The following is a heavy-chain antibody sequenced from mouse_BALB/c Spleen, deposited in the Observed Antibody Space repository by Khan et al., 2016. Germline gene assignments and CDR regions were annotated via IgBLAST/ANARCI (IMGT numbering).Heavy chain of an antibody. J-gene: IGHJ4*01. V-gene: IGHV1-9*01. CDR3: ARGGYAMDY. CDR2: ILPGSDSS. Sequence: VQLQESGAELMKPGASVKISCKASGYTFSSYWIEWIKQRPGHGLEWIGEILPGSDSSNYNEKFKGKATFTADTSSNTAYMQLSSLTSEDSAVYYCARGGYAMDYWGQGTSGTVSS. CDR1: GYTFSSYW.